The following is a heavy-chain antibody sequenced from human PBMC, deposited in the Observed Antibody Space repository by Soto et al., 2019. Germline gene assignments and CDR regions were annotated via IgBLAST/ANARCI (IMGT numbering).Heavy chain of an antibody. CDR3: ITAHWRPYVWGTYGEQY. V-gene: IGHV3-15*07. Sequence: EVQLVESGGGLVKPGESLRLSCSASGFAFSTDWMNWVRQAPGQGLEWVGRIKSRGDGGATDYAAAVRGRFTSSRDSSESTLYIQMNSLYVEDNAVYYCITAHWRPYVWGTYGEQYWGQGTPVTVSS. D-gene: IGHD3-16*01. CDR2: IKSRGDGGAT. J-gene: IGHJ4*02. CDR1: GFAFSTDW.